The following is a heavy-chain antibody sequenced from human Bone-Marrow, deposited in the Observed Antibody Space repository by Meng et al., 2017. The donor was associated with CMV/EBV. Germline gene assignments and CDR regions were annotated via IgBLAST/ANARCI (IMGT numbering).Heavy chain of an antibody. CDR2: IYYSGST. Sequence: SETLSPTCTVSGGSVSSGSYYWSWIRQPPGKGLEWIGYIYYSGSTNYNPSLKSRVTISVDTSKNQFSLKLSSVTAADTAVYYCARDHQDCSSTSCYSGFDYWGQGTLVTVSS. J-gene: IGHJ4*02. D-gene: IGHD2-2*02. CDR3: ARDHQDCSSTSCYSGFDY. V-gene: IGHV4-61*01. CDR1: GGSVSSGSYY.